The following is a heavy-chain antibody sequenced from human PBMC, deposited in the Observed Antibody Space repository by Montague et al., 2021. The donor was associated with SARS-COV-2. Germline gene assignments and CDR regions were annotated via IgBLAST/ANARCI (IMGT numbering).Heavy chain of an antibody. J-gene: IGHJ3*02. V-gene: IGHV4-39*01. Sequence: SETLSLTCTVSGGSVSSSSYYWGWIRQPPGKGLVWIGSIYYSGSTYYNPSLKSRVTISVDTSKTQFSLKLSSVTAADTAVYYCAGPTCYYDSSGSDAFDIWGQGTMVTVSS. D-gene: IGHD3-22*01. CDR2: IYYSGST. CDR3: AGPTCYYDSSGSDAFDI. CDR1: GGSVSSSSYY.